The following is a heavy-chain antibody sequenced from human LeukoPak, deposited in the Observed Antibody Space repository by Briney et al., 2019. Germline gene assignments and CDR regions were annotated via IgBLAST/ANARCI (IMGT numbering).Heavy chain of an antibody. CDR3: ARAFTSTGYYYVEY. Sequence: GGSLRLSCAASGSTFSSFGMHWVRQAPGKGLEWVAVIWYDGNNKYYADSVKGRFTISRDNSKNTLYLQMNSLRAEDTAVYYCARAFTSTGYYYVEYWGQGTLATVSS. V-gene: IGHV3-33*01. CDR1: GSTFSSFG. D-gene: IGHD3-22*01. CDR2: IWYDGNNK. J-gene: IGHJ4*02.